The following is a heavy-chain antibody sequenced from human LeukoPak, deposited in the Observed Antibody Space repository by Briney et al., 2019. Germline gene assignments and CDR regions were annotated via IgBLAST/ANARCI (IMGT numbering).Heavy chain of an antibody. V-gene: IGHV4-59*06. D-gene: IGHD2-2*01. CDR3: AREGPGCRRTSCPNWFDP. CDR2: IHYSGTT. Sequence: SETLSLTCTVSGGSISSYYWSWIRQHPGKGLEWIGYIHYSGTTHYNPSLKSRVTISVDMSKNQFSLKLSSVTAADTAVHYCAREGPGCRRTSCPNWFDPWGQGTLVTVSS. CDR1: GGSISSYY. J-gene: IGHJ5*02.